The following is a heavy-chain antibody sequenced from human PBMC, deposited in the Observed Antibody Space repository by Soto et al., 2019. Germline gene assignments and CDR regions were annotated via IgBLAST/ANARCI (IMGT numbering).Heavy chain of an antibody. J-gene: IGHJ4*02. CDR2: IRSSGSPT. CDR1: GFAFNNYS. D-gene: IGHD3-3*02. Sequence: GGSLRLSCVASGFAFNNYSMNWVRQAPGKGLEWVSYIRSSGSPTYYAGSVKGRFTISRDNAKKSLYLQMNSLRAEDTAVYYCARMTSSISPCRRGQGTLVTVSS. V-gene: IGHV3-48*01. CDR3: ARMTSSISPCR.